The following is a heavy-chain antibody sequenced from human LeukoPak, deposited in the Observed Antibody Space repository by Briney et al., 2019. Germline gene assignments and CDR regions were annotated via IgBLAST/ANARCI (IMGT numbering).Heavy chain of an antibody. J-gene: IGHJ4*02. CDR3: AKGSTPSPWFGELLGRY. CDR2: IIGSGGST. V-gene: IGHV3-23*01. Sequence: GGSLRLSCAASGFTFSSYAMSWVRQAPGKGLEWVSAIIGSGGSTYYADSVKGRFTISRDNSKNTLYLQMNSLRAEDTAVYYCAKGSTPSPWFGELLGRYWGQGTLVTVSS. CDR1: GFTFSSYA. D-gene: IGHD3-10*01.